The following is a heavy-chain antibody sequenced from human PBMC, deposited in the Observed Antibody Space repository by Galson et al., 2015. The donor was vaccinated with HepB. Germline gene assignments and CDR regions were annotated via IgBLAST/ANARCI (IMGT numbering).Heavy chain of an antibody. CDR3: ARGKEMATTYFDY. Sequence: SVKVSCKASGGTLSSYSISWVRQAPGQGLEWMGGIIAIFGTANYAQKFQGRVTITTDKSTSTAYMELSSLRSEDAAVYYWARGKEMATTYFDYWGQGTLVTVSS. D-gene: IGHD5-24*01. V-gene: IGHV1-69*05. CDR1: GGTLSSYS. CDR2: IIAIFGTA. J-gene: IGHJ4*02.